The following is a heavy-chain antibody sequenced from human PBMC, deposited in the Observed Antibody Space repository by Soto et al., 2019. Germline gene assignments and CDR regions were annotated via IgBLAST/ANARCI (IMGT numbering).Heavy chain of an antibody. CDR1: GFTFSSYG. D-gene: IGHD3-10*01. Sequence: GGSLRLSCAASGFTFSSYGMHWVRQAPGKGLEWVAVIWYVGSNKYYADSVKGRFTISRDNSKNTLYLQMNSLRAEDTAVYYCAREGGGYYGSGSYLMGPLDLYYYYGMDVWGQGTTVTVSS. V-gene: IGHV3-33*01. CDR2: IWYVGSNK. CDR3: AREGGGYYGSGSYLMGPLDLYYYYGMDV. J-gene: IGHJ6*02.